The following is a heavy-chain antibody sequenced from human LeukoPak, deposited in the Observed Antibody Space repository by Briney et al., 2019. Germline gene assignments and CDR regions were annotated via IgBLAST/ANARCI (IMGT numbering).Heavy chain of an antibody. V-gene: IGHV1-8*01. CDR2: MNPNSGNT. CDR1: GYTFTSYD. Sequence: GASVKVSCKASGYTFTSYDINWVRQATGQGLEWMGWMNPNSGNTGYAQKFQGRVTMTRDTSISTAYMELSRLRSDDTAVYYCARVGIVGASVLGWFDPWGQGTLVTVSS. J-gene: IGHJ5*02. CDR3: ARVGIVGASVLGWFDP. D-gene: IGHD1-26*01.